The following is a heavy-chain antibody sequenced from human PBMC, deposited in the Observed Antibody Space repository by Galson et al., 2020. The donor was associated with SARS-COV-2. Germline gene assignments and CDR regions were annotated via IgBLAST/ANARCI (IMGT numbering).Heavy chain of an antibody. V-gene: IGHV1-18*04. Sequence: ASVKVSCRASGYTFSSYAISWVRQAPGQGLEWMGWISAHNGNTDYAQKFRGRVTLTTDTSTSTAYMDLRSLRSDDTAVYYCARDTGWWLPEWGQGTLVTVSS. CDR3: ARDTGWWLPE. CDR1: GYTFSSYA. D-gene: IGHD5-12*01. CDR2: ISAHNGNT. J-gene: IGHJ4*02.